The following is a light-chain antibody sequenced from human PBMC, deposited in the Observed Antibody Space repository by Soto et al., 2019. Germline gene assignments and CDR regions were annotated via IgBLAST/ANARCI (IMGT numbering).Light chain of an antibody. V-gene: IGLV2-14*01. CDR1: SSDVGGYNY. CDR2: DVS. CDR3: SSYTSSSTYV. J-gene: IGLJ1*01. Sequence: QSALTQPASVSGSPGQSITISCSGTSSDVGGYNYVSWYQQHPGKAPKLMIYDVSNWPSGVSNRFSGSKSGNTASLTISGLQAEDEADYHCSSYTSSSTYVFGTGTKVTVL.